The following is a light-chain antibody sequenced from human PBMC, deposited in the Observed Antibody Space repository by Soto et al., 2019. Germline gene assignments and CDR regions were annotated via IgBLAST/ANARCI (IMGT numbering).Light chain of an antibody. J-gene: IGLJ2*01. V-gene: IGLV2-11*01. CDR3: CSYAGSYTSPE. CDR2: DVS. CDR1: SSDVGGYNY. Sequence: QSVLTQPRSVSGSPGQSVTISCTGTSSDVGGYNYVSWYQQHPGKAPKLMIYDVSKRPSGVPDRFSGSKSGNTASLTISGLQAEDEADYYCCSYAGSYTSPEFGGGTKLTVL.